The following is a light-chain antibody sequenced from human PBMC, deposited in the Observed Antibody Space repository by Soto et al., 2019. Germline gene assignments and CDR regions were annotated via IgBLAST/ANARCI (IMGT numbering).Light chain of an antibody. Sequence: DIVMTQTPLSSPVTLGQAASISCRSSQSLVHNDGNTYLSWFQQRQGQPPRLLIYKVSDRVSWVPDRLSGSGAGIDFSLTISRVEAEDVGVYYCMQATPSSWTFGQGTKVEI. CDR1: QSLVHNDGNTY. CDR2: KVS. V-gene: IGKV2-24*01. J-gene: IGKJ1*01. CDR3: MQATPSSWT.